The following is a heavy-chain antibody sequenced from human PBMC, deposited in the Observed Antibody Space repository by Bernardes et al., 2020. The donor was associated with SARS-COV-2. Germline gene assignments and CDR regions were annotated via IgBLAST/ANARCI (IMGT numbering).Heavy chain of an antibody. Sequence: GGSLRLSCAASGFTFSSYWMSWVRQAPGKGLEWVANIKQDGSEKYYVDSVKGRFTISRDNAKNSLYLQMNSLRAEDTAVYYCARDLSSYSSGWYLGYWGQGTLVTVSS. D-gene: IGHD6-19*01. J-gene: IGHJ4*02. CDR1: GFTFSSYW. CDR3: ARDLSSYSSGWYLGY. V-gene: IGHV3-7*04. CDR2: IKQDGSEK.